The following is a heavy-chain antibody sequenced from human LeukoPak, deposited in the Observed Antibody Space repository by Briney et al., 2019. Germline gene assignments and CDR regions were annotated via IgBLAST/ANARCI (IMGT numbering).Heavy chain of an antibody. Sequence: ASVKVSCKTSGYSFTAHYIHWVRQAPGQALQWLAYIDCGAGDTNYAQPFQGRVTVTRDRSFNTAYLELSSLTFDDTAIYYCVRDPREPANDLDYSGRGTLVTVSS. J-gene: IGHJ4*01. V-gene: IGHV1-2*02. CDR2: IDCGAGDT. CDR3: VRDPREPANDLDY. D-gene: IGHD1-1*01. CDR1: GYSFTAHY.